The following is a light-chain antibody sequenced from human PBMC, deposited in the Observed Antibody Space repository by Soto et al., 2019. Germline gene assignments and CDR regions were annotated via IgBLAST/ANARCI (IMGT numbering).Light chain of an antibody. CDR1: QSVSSSY. V-gene: IGKV3-20*01. Sequence: EIRLTQSPATLSSSLGERATISCRASQSVSSSYLAWYQQKPGQAPRLLIYGASSRATGIPDRFSGSGSGTDFTLTISGLEPEDFALYYCHQHRSSPRTFGQGTKVDIK. CDR3: HQHRSSPRT. CDR2: GAS. J-gene: IGKJ1*01.